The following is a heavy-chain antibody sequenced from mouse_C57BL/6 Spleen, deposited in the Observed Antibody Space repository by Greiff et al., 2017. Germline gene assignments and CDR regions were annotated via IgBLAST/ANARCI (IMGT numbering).Heavy chain of an antibody. Sequence: VHVQQSGAELVRPGASVKLSCTASGFTFTDDYMHWVKQRPEQGLEWIGWIDPENGDTEYAAKFQGKATITADTSSNTAYLQLCSLTSEDTAVYYCTTADYDGAMDDWGKGTSVTVSS. CDR2: IDPENGDT. V-gene: IGHV14-4*01. J-gene: IGHJ4*01. D-gene: IGHD2-4*01. CDR1: GFTFTDDY. CDR3: TTADYDGAMDD.